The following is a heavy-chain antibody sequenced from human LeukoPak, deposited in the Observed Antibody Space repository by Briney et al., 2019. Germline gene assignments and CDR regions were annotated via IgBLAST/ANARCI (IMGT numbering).Heavy chain of an antibody. CDR1: GFTFSNSA. D-gene: IGHD6-6*01. CDR2: ISGSGDKT. V-gene: IGHV3-23*01. CDR3: AKKYSSSSSDP. J-gene: IGHJ5*02. Sequence: GGSLRLSCAASGFTFSNSAMSWVRQAPGKGLEWVSGISGSGDKTYYADSVKGRFTISRDNSKDTLSLQMNSLRDEDTAVYFCAKKYSSSSSDPWGQGTLVTVSS.